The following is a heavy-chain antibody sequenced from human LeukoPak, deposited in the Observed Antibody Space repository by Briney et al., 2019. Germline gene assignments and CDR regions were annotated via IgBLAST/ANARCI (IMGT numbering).Heavy chain of an antibody. Sequence: ASVKVSCKASGYTFTGYYIHWVRQAPGQGLEWMGWINPNSGGTKYAQKFQGRVTMTRDTSISTAYMELSRLRSDDTAVYYCASSRAPQNQADVYDFDYWGQGTLVIVSS. CDR2: INPNSGGT. J-gene: IGHJ4*02. CDR3: ASSRAPQNQADVYDFDY. D-gene: IGHD5/OR15-5a*01. V-gene: IGHV1-2*02. CDR1: GYTFTGYY.